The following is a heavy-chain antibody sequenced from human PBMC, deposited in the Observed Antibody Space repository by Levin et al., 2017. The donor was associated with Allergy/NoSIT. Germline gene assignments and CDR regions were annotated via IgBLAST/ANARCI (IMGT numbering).Heavy chain of an antibody. V-gene: IGHV3-48*01. CDR3: ARDYYGSGSYYTYDY. CDR1: GFTFSSYS. Sequence: GGSLRLSCAASGFTFSSYSMNWVRQAPGKGLEWVSYISSSSSTIYYADSVKGRFTISRDNAKNSLYLQMNSLRAEDTAVYYCARDYYGSGSYYTYDYWGQGTLVTVSS. D-gene: IGHD3-10*01. J-gene: IGHJ4*02. CDR2: ISSSSSTI.